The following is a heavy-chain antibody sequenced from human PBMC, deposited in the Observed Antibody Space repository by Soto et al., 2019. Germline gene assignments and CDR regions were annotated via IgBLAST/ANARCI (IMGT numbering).Heavy chain of an antibody. D-gene: IGHD5-12*01. V-gene: IGHV1-3*01. J-gene: IGHJ6*03. CDR3: ARIVATITGDYYYYYMDV. Sequence: ASVKVSCKASGYTFTSYAMHWVRQAPGQRLEWMGWINAGNGNTKYSQKFQGRVTITRDTSASTAYMELSSLRSEDTAVYYCARIVATITGDYYYYYMDVWGKGTTVTVS. CDR1: GYTFTSYA. CDR2: INAGNGNT.